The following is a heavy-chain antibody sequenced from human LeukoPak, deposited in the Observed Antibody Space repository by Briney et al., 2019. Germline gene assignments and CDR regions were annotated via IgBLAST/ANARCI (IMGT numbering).Heavy chain of an antibody. D-gene: IGHD2-21*02. CDR2: IRSKANSYAT. V-gene: IGHV3-73*01. CDR3: TSTEELAYCGGDCYSSFDS. CDR1: GFTFSGSA. J-gene: IGHJ4*02. Sequence: GGSLRLSCAASGFTFSGSAMHWVRQASGKGLEWVGRIRSKANSYATAYAASVKGRFTISRDDSKNTAYLQMNSLKTEDTAVYYCTSTEELAYCGGDCYSSFDSWGQGTLVTVSS.